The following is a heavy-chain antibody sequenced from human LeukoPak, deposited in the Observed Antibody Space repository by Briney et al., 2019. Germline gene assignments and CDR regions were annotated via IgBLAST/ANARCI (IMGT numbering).Heavy chain of an antibody. CDR1: GFTFSSYA. D-gene: IGHD3-22*01. J-gene: IGHJ4*02. Sequence: GGSLRLSCAASGFTFSSYAMHWVRQAPGKGLEWVAVISYDGSNKYYADSVKGRFTISGDNSKNTLYLQMNSLRAEDTAVYYCASGAYYYDSSGYSRTFDYWGQGTLVTVSS. CDR3: ASGAYYYDSSGYSRTFDY. V-gene: IGHV3-30-3*01. CDR2: ISYDGSNK.